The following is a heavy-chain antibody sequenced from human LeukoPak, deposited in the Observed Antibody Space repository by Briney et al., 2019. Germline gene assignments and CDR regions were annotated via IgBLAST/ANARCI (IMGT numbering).Heavy chain of an antibody. CDR2: ITSGGTYI. Sequence: SGGSLRLSCSASGLTFSSYTMNWVRQAPGKVLEWVSSITSGGTYIYYADSVKGRFTISRDNAKNSLFLQMNSLRAEDTAVYYCARENYQLLYGLDHWGQGTLVTVSS. CDR3: ARENYQLLYGLDH. CDR1: GLTFSSYT. V-gene: IGHV3-21*01. D-gene: IGHD2-2*02. J-gene: IGHJ4*02.